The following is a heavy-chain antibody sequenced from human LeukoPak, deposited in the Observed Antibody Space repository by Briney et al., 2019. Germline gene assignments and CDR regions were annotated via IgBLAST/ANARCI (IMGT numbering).Heavy chain of an antibody. CDR2: INPNSGGT. V-gene: IGHV1-2*02. D-gene: IGHD6-19*01. Sequence: VASVKVSCTASGYTFTGYYMHWVRQAPGQGLEWMGWINPNSGGTNYAQKFQGRVTMTRDTSISTAYMELSRLRSDDTAVYYCARGGRYSSGNWFDPWGQGTLVTVSS. CDR3: ARGGRYSSGNWFDP. CDR1: GYTFTGYY. J-gene: IGHJ5*02.